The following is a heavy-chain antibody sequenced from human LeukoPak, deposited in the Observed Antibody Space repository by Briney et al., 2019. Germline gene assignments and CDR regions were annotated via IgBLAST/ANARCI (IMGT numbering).Heavy chain of an antibody. Sequence: GGSLRLSCAATGFTFSNAWMKSKTDGGTTDYAAPVKGRFTISRDDSKNTLYLQMNSLKTEDTAVYCCTTTSGVHRLGGYRYYYMDVWGKGTTVTVSS. CDR3: TTTSGVHRLGGYRYYYMDV. V-gene: IGHV3-15*01. J-gene: IGHJ6*03. CDR2: SKTDGGTT. D-gene: IGHD3-16*01. CDR1: GFTFSNAW.